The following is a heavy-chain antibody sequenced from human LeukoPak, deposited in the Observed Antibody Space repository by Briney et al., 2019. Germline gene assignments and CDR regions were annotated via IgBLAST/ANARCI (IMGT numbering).Heavy chain of an antibody. Sequence: PGGSLRLSCAASGFTFSGYAMSWVRQAPGKGLEWVSAISGSGGTTYYADSVKGRFTFSRDNSKNTLFLQMNSLRAEDTAVYYCAKSTTTGLYYFDYWGQGTLVTVSS. D-gene: IGHD1-14*01. CDR1: GFTFSGYA. J-gene: IGHJ4*02. V-gene: IGHV3-23*01. CDR3: AKSTTTGLYYFDY. CDR2: ISGSGGTT.